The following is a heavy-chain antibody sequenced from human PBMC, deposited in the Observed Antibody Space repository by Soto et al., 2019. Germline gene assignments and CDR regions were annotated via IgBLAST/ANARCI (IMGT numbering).Heavy chain of an antibody. D-gene: IGHD2-8*01. CDR2: IIPILGIA. Sequence: QVQLVQSGAEVKKPGSSVKVSCKASGGTFSSYTISWVRQAPGQGLEWMGRIIPILGIANYAQKFQGRVTITADKSTSTAYMGLSSLRSEDTAVYYCARALKGDYGMDVWGQGTTVTVSS. V-gene: IGHV1-69*02. CDR1: GGTFSSYT. CDR3: ARALKGDYGMDV. J-gene: IGHJ6*02.